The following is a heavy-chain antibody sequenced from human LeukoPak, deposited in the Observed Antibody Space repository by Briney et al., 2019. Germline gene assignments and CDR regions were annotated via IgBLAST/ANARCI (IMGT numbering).Heavy chain of an antibody. CDR1: GFTFSSYE. D-gene: IGHD3-22*01. Sequence: GGSLRLSCAASGFTFSSYEMNWVRQAPGKGLEWVSGISGSGGSTYYADSVKGRFTISRDNSKNTLYLQMNSLRAEDTAVYYCAKAMNYYDSSGDDALHIWGQGTMVTVSS. V-gene: IGHV3-23*01. J-gene: IGHJ3*02. CDR2: ISGSGGST. CDR3: AKAMNYYDSSGDDALHI.